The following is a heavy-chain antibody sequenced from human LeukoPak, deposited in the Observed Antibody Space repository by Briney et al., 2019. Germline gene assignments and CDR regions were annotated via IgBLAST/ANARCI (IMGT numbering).Heavy chain of an antibody. CDR3: VRWATVTIGAFEI. CDR1: GFTFDDYG. V-gene: IGHV3-20*01. D-gene: IGHD4-17*01. CDR2: INWNGGST. Sequence: PGGSLRLSCSASGFTFDDYGMSWVRQRPGKGLEWVCGINWNGGSTGYVDSVKGRFTISRDNAKNSLYLQMNSLRAEDTGLYHCVRWATVTIGAFEIWGQGTRVTVSS. J-gene: IGHJ3*02.